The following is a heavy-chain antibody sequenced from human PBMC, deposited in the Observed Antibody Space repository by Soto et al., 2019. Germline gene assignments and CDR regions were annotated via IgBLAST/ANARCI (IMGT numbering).Heavy chain of an antibody. D-gene: IGHD3-22*01. V-gene: IGHV3-53*01. CDR2: IYSGGST. CDR3: ARDRVESGYPEYFQH. Sequence: EVQLVESGGGLIXPXGSLRLSCAASGFTVSSNYMSWVRQAPGKGLEWVSVIYSGGSTYYADSVKGRFTISRDNSKNTLDLQMNSLRAEDTAVYYCARDRVESGYPEYFQHWGQGTLVTVSS. J-gene: IGHJ1*01. CDR1: GFTVSSNY.